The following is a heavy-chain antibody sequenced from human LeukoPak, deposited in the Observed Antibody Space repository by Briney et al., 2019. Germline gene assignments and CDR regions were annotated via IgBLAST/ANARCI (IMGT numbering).Heavy chain of an antibody. CDR1: GFTVSSNY. D-gene: IGHD2-2*01. CDR3: ARAPTVLVGYCSSSSCQADY. V-gene: IGHV3-66*01. CDR2: IYSGGTT. J-gene: IGHJ4*02. Sequence: GGSLRLSCAASGFTVSSNYMSWVRQAPGKGLEWVSIIYSGGTTYYADSVKGRFTISRENAKNSLYLQMNSLRVEDTAVYYCARAPTVLVGYCSSSSCQADYWGQGTLVTVSS.